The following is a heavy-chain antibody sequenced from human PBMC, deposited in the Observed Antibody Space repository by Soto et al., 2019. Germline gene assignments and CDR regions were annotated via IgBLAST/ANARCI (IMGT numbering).Heavy chain of an antibody. J-gene: IGHJ3*01. D-gene: IGHD6-19*01. CDR2: MLHSGTT. CDR1: GASISSPKW. CDR3: AYSPGWYRHDL. Sequence: QVQLRESGPGLVKPSGTLSLTCAVSGASISSPKWWTWVRQPPGKGLEWIGDMLHSGTTNYNPSLKSRVTRSVDKSKHQFTLNLYSVTAADSALYYCAYSPGWYRHDLWGPGTLVIVSS. V-gene: IGHV4-4*02.